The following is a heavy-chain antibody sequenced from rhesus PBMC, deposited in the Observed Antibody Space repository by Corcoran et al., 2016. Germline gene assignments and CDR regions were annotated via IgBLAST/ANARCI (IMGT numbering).Heavy chain of an antibody. D-gene: IGHD3-16*01. J-gene: IGHJ4*01. V-gene: IGHV2S2*01. CDR2: IGWDDDK. CDR3: ARSLHSGSYYLRYFDY. CDR1: GFSLSTSGMR. Sequence: QVTLKESGPALVKPTQTLTLTCTFSGFSLSTSGMRVSWIRQPPGEALEWLARIGWDDDKYYSTALKNRLTLSKDTSKNQVVRTMTNMDPVDTATYYCARSLHSGSYYLRYFDYWGQGVLVTVSS.